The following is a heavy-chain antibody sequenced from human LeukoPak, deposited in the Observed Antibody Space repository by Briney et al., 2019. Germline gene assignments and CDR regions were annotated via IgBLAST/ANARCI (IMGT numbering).Heavy chain of an antibody. D-gene: IGHD3-9*01. V-gene: IGHV3-11*01. CDR2: ISSVGITR. CDR3: ATGNILGPFQS. Sequence: GGSLRLSCAASGFTFSDFYMNWIRQAPGKGLEWVSYISSVGITRYYTDTAKGRFTISRDNAKNSLYLQMNSLRAEDTAVYYCATGNILGPFQSWGQGTLVTVSS. J-gene: IGHJ1*01. CDR1: GFTFSDFY.